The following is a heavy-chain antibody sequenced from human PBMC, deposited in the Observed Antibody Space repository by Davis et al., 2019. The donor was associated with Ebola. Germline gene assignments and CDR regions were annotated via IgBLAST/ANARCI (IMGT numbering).Heavy chain of an antibody. J-gene: IGHJ4*02. CDR2: IKGDGGDK. D-gene: IGHD3-16*01. Sequence: GESLKISCVASGLTFTPYWINWVRQAPGRGLEWVANIKGDGGDKNYVDSVKGRFTISRDSLQMNSLRVEDTAVYYCVGGRGWLFDSWGQGTLVTVSS. V-gene: IGHV3-7*03. CDR1: GLTFTPYW. CDR3: VGGRGWLFDS.